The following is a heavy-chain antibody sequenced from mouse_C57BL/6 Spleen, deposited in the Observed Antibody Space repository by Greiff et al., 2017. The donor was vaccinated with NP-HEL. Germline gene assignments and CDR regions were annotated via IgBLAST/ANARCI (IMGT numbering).Heavy chain of an antibody. Sequence: VQLQQSGPELVKPGASVKISCKASGYAFSSSWMNWVKQRPGKGLEWIGRIYPGDGDTNYNGKFKGKATLTADKSSSTAYMQLSSLTSEDSAVYFCARTTVSYYYAMDYGGQGTSVTVSS. D-gene: IGHD1-1*01. J-gene: IGHJ4*01. CDR1: GYAFSSSW. CDR2: IYPGDGDT. V-gene: IGHV1-82*01. CDR3: ARTTVSYYYAMDY.